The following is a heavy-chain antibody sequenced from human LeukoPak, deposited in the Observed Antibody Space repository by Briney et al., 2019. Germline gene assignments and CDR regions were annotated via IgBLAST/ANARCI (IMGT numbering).Heavy chain of an antibody. Sequence: SETLSLTCTVSGGSISSSTYYWGWIRLPPGMGLEWIGTIYYGGSTYYSPSLKSRVTISVDTSKNQVSLKLSSVTAADTAVYYCARLRGISTGGWFDWFDPWGQGILVTVSS. CDR3: ARLRGISTGGWFDWFDP. V-gene: IGHV4-39*01. J-gene: IGHJ5*02. CDR2: IYYGGST. CDR1: GGSISSSTYY. D-gene: IGHD6-19*01.